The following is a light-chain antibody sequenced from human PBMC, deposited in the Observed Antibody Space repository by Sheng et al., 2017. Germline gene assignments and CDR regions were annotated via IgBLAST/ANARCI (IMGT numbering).Light chain of an antibody. CDR3: QQYHKWPLP. J-gene: IGKJ4*01. Sequence: EIVLTQSPATLSLSPGERATLSYRASQSVSSYLAWYQQKPGQAPRLLIYDASNRATGIPARFSGSGSGTDFTLTISSLEPEDFAVYYCQQYHKWPLPFGGGTKVEIK. CDR2: DAS. V-gene: IGKV3-11*01. CDR1: QSVSSY.